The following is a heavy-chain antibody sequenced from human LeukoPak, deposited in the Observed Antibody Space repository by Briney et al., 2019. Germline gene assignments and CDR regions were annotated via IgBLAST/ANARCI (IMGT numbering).Heavy chain of an antibody. CDR3: ARDYYDSSGYYFY. V-gene: IGHV3-74*01. D-gene: IGHD3-22*01. J-gene: IGHJ4*02. CDR2: INSDGSST. CDR1: GFTFSDYY. Sequence: GGSLRLSCAASGFTFSDYYMSWIRQAPGKGLVWVSRINSDGSSTSYADSVKGRFAISRGNAKNTLYLQMNSLRAEDTAVYYCARDYYDSSGYYFYWGQGTLVTVSS.